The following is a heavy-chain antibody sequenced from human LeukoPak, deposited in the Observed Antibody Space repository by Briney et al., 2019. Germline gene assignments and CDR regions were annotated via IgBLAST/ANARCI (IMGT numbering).Heavy chain of an antibody. CDR1: GFTFRRYW. CDR2: IKQDGSEK. J-gene: IGHJ4*02. D-gene: IGHD3-10*01. CDR3: VGLGENY. Sequence: GALRFSYAASGFTFRRYWMSWARQASGKGLEWVANIKQDGSEKYYVDSVKGRFTISRDNAKNSLYLQMNSLRAEDTAVYYCVGLGENYWGQGTLVTVSS. V-gene: IGHV3-7*02.